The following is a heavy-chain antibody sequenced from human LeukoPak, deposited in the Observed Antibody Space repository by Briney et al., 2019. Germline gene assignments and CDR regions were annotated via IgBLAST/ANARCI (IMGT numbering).Heavy chain of an antibody. D-gene: IGHD4-17*01. V-gene: IGHV1-2*02. CDR1: GYTFTDYY. Sequence: ASVKVSCKASGYTFTDYYMHWVRQAPGQGLEWMGWISPNSAGTNYAQKFQGRVTMTRDTSISTAYMELSRLRSDDTAVYYCARVRTTMTPYYFDYWGQGTLVTVSS. CDR2: ISPNSAGT. J-gene: IGHJ4*02. CDR3: ARVRTTMTPYYFDY.